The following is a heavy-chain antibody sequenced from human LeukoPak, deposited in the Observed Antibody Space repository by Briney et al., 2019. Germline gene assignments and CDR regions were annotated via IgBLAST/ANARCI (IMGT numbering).Heavy chain of an antibody. CDR1: GGSISSYY. V-gene: IGHV4-59*01. CDR3: ARDLAAAGTGDAFDI. J-gene: IGHJ3*02. D-gene: IGHD6-13*01. Sequence: SETLSLTCTVSGGSISSYYWSWIRQPPGKGLEWIGYIYYSESTNYNPSLKSRVTISVDTSKNQFSLKLSSVTAADTAVYYCARDLAAAGTGDAFDIWGQGTMVTVSS. CDR2: IYYSEST.